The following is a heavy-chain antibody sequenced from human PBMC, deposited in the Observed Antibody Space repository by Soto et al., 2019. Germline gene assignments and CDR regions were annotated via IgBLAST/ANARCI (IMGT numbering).Heavy chain of an antibody. J-gene: IGHJ4*02. Sequence: SETLSLTCTVSGGSISSYYWGWIRRPPGKGLECIGSIYYSGSTYYNPSLKSRVTISVDTSKNQFSLKLSSVTAADTAVYYCARRWGYSFDYWGQGTLVTVSS. D-gene: IGHD7-27*01. CDR3: ARRWGYSFDY. CDR2: IYYSGST. V-gene: IGHV4-39*01. CDR1: GGSISSYY.